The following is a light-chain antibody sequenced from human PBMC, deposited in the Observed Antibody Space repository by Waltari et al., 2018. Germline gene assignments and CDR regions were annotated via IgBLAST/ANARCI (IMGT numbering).Light chain of an antibody. CDR3: QQYNNWPPSWT. CDR2: GAS. Sequence: DIVMTHSQDTLYVSPGQRATISCRASQSVGSTFAWYQQKPGQAPRLLIYGASTRATDIPARFSGSGSGTEFTLTITSMQSEDFAVYYCQQYNNWPPSWTFGQGTKVEIK. CDR1: QSVGST. V-gene: IGKV3-15*01. J-gene: IGKJ1*01.